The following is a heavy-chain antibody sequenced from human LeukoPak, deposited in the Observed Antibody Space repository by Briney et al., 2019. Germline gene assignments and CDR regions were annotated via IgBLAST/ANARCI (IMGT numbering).Heavy chain of an antibody. D-gene: IGHD3-3*01. J-gene: IGHJ4*02. V-gene: IGHV3-7*01. CDR2: IKHDGSEK. Sequence: GGSLRLSCAASGFPFDRYWMSWVRLAPGKGLEWVANIKHDGSEKTFVDPVKGRFTISRDNAENSLYLQMNSLRAEDTAVYYCARQPIYEAYFDFWGQGTLVTVSS. CDR1: GFPFDRYW. CDR3: ARQPIYEAYFDF.